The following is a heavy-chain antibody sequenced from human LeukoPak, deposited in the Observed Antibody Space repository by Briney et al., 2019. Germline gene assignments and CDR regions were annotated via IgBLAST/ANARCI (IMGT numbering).Heavy chain of an antibody. CDR1: GFTFSSYG. CDR2: ISGSGGST. D-gene: IGHD5-18*01. CDR3: AKLAMVKYYYYMDV. V-gene: IGHV3-23*01. J-gene: IGHJ6*03. Sequence: GGSLRLSCAASGFTFSSYGMHWVRQAPGKGLEWVSAISGSGGSTYYADSVKGRFTISRDNSKNTLYLQMNSLRAEDTAVYYCAKLAMVKYYYYMDVWGKGTTVTVSS.